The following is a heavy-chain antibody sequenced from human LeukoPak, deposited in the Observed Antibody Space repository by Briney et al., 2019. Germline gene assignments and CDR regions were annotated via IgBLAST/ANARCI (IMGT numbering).Heavy chain of an antibody. V-gene: IGHV4-59*01. CDR2: VYYSGIT. D-gene: IGHD3-22*01. CDR1: GASISGYY. CDR3: ARVLLSSGSST. J-gene: IGHJ5*02. Sequence: SETLSLTCSVSGASISGYYYNWIRQPPGKGLEWIGYVYYSGITNFNPSLKSRVTMSVDTSKSQFSLKVSSVTAADTAVYYCARVLLSSGSSTWGQGTLVTVSS.